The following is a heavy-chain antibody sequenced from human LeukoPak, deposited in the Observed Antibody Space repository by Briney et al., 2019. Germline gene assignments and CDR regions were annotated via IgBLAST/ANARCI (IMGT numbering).Heavy chain of an antibody. CDR1: GGTFSSYA. CDR3: ARDRAGYYLDY. CDR2: IIPIFGTA. J-gene: IGHJ4*02. V-gene: IGHV1-69*05. D-gene: IGHD3-9*01. Sequence: SVKVSCKASGGTFSSYAISWVRQAPGQGLEWMGRIIPIFGTANYAQKFQGRVTITTDESTSTAYTELSSLRSEDTAVYYCARDRAGYYLDYWGQGTLVTVST.